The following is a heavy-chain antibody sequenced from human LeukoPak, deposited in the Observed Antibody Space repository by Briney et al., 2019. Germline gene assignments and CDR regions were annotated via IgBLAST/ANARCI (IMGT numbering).Heavy chain of an antibody. J-gene: IGHJ4*02. CDR3: ARDRPNYYGSDGHYYRRDGDY. V-gene: IGHV3-23*01. CDR2: ITSRGEST. D-gene: IGHD3-22*01. Sequence: PGGSLRLSCAASGFTFSIYAMSWVRQAPGKGLQWVSSITSRGESTWYVDSVKGRFTITRDNTENTLYLHMHSLRAEDTAVYYCARDRPNYYGSDGHYYRRDGDYWGRGTLVSVSS. CDR1: GFTFSIYA.